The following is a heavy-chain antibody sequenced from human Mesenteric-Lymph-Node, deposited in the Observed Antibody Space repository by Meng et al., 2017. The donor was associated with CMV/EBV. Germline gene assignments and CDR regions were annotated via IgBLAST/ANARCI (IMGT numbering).Heavy chain of an antibody. CDR1: GFTFSNYA. J-gene: IGHJ4*02. V-gene: IGHV3-23*01. CDR2: ISGSGGST. CDR3: AKHLEAAALPEVFDY. D-gene: IGHD6-13*01. Sequence: GGSLRLSCAASGFTFSNYAMSWVRQAPGKGLEWVSAISGSGGSTYYVDSVKGRFTISRDNSKNTLYLQMNSLRAEDTALYYCAKHLEAAALPEVFDYWGQGVLVTVSS.